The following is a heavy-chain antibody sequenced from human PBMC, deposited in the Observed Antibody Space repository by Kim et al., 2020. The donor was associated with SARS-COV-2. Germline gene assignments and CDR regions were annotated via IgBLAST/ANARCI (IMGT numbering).Heavy chain of an antibody. Sequence: SETLSLTCTVSDAYTSSSGYYWGWIRQPPGKGLEWIGSVYYTGSTYYNPSLKSRVTISVDTSKNHFSLKLSSVTAADTAVYYCARRFRGTSIRFLGLLQFDYWGEGTLVTVSS. D-gene: IGHD2-2*02. CDR2: VYYTGST. CDR1: DAYTSSSGYY. J-gene: IGHJ4*02. V-gene: IGHV4-39*01. CDR3: ARRFRGTSIRFLGLLQFDY.